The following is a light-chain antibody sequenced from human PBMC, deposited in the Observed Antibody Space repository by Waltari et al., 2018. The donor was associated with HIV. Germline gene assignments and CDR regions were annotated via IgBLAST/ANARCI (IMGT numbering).Light chain of an antibody. CDR2: QDK. CDR3: QVWDSGTGV. J-gene: IGLJ1*01. Sequence: SYDLTQPPSVSVSPGQTATITCSGDNLGDKYVSWYQQKPGQSPVLVIHQDKKRPSGISGRFSGSNSGNPATLTISGTQAMDEAVYYCQVWDSGTGVFGPGTKVTVL. V-gene: IGLV3-1*01. CDR1: NLGDKY.